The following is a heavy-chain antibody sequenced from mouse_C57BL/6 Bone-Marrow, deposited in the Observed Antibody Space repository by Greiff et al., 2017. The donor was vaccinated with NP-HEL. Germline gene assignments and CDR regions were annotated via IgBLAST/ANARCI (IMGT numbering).Heavy chain of an antibody. CDR3: ARGGLDGGY. D-gene: IGHD3-3*01. J-gene: IGHJ3*02. Sequence: QVQLKQPGAELVKPGASVKLSCKASGYTFTSYWMHWVKQRPGQGLEWIGMIHPNSGSTNYNEKFKSKATLTVDKSSSTAYMQLSSLTSEDSAVYYCARGGLDGGYWGQGTLVTVSA. CDR1: GYTFTSYW. CDR2: IHPNSGST. V-gene: IGHV1-64*01.